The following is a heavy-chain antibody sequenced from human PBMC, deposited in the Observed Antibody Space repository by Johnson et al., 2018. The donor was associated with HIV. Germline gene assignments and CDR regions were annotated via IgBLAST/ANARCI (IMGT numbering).Heavy chain of an antibody. D-gene: IGHD3-3*02. Sequence: QVQLVESGGGSVKPGGSLRLSCAASGFTFSDYYMSWIRQAPGKGLEWVSYISSSGSTIYYADSVKGRFTISRDNSKNTLYLQMNNLRAEDTAVYYCAREAVPRGLQSAFGGAFDIWGQGTMVTVAS. J-gene: IGHJ3*02. CDR3: AREAVPRGLQSAFGGAFDI. CDR2: ISSSGSTI. V-gene: IGHV3-11*04. CDR1: GFTFSDYY.